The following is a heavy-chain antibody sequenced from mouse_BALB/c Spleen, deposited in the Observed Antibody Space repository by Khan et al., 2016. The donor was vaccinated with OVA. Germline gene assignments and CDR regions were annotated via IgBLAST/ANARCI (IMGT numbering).Heavy chain of an antibody. CDR2: IYSGTGST. Sequence: QVELKQSGGELVRPGASVKLSCKTSGFIFSSYWIHWVKQRSGQGLEWIARIYSGTGSTYYNEKFKGKATMTADKSYSTAYMQLSRLKSEDSAVYFCGPDSVLLYAMDYLGQGPSFTGSS. V-gene: IGHV1-76*01. CDR3: GPDSVLLYAMDY. CDR1: GFIFSSYW. J-gene: IGHJ4*01.